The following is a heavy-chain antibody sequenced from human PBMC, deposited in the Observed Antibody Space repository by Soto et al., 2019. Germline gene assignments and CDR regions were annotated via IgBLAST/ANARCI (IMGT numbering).Heavy chain of an antibody. Sequence: SETLSLTCTVSGDSISSRRYYWGWIRQPPGKGLEWIGSVYYSVSTYYNPSLKSRVTISVDTSKNQLSLKLSSVTAADTAVYYCVRGSAPQAWGQGTLVTVSS. CDR3: VRGSAPQA. CDR1: GDSISSRRYY. J-gene: IGHJ5*02. CDR2: VYYSVST. V-gene: IGHV4-39*01.